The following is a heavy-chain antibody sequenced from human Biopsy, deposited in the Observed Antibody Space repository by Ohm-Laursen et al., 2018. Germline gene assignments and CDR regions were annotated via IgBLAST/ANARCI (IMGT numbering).Heavy chain of an antibody. CDR1: GGSFSGYY. CDR3: ARGTNYYGSGRNRHWFDP. J-gene: IGHJ5*02. V-gene: IGHV4-34*01. Sequence: SDTLSLTCGVYGGSFSGYYCSWIRQPPGKGLEWIGEINDSGRTNHNPSLRSRVTFSVDTSKNQFSLKLSSVTAADTAVYYCARGTNYYGSGRNRHWFDPWGQGTQVTVSS. D-gene: IGHD3-10*01. CDR2: INDSGRT.